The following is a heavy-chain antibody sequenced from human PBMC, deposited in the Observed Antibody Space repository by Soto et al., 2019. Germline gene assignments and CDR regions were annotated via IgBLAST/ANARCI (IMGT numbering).Heavy chain of an antibody. J-gene: IGHJ6*02. CDR3: ARALVLWFGESIYGMDV. Sequence: ASVKVSCKASGYTFTSYGISWVRQAPGQGLEWMGWISAYNGNTNYAQKLQGRVTMTTDKSTSTAYMELRSLRSDDTAVYYCARALVLWFGESIYGMDVWGQGTTVTVSS. CDR1: GYTFTSYG. CDR2: ISAYNGNT. D-gene: IGHD3-10*01. V-gene: IGHV1-18*01.